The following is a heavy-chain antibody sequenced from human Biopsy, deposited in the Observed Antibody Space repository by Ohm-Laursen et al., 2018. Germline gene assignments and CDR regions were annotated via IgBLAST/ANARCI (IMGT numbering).Heavy chain of an antibody. Sequence: SDTLSLTWTVSGGSIKSYYWNWIRQSPGKGLEWIGFIYYTGHTNYNPSLKSRATISVDTSKNQFSLKVISATAADTDVYYCARLTGDPSYWGQGILVTVSS. CDR2: IYYTGHT. CDR3: ARLTGDPSY. D-gene: IGHD7-27*01. V-gene: IGHV4-59*07. J-gene: IGHJ4*02. CDR1: GGSIKSYY.